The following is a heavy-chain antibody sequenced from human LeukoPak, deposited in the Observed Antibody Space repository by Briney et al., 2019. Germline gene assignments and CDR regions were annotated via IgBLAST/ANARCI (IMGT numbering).Heavy chain of an antibody. CDR2: IYYTGSI. CDR1: GGSVSSGNYY. V-gene: IGHV4-61*01. Sequence: SETLSLTCTVSGGSVSSGNYYWSWIRQPPGKGLEWIGYIYYTGSINYNPSLTSRVTISVDTSKNQLSLKLSSVTAADTAVYYCARGGDDYGDYTFDYWGQGTLVTVSS. CDR3: ARGGDDYGDYTFDY. D-gene: IGHD4-17*01. J-gene: IGHJ4*02.